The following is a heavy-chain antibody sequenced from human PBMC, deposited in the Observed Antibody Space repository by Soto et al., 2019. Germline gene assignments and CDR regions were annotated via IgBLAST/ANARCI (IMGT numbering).Heavy chain of an antibody. J-gene: IGHJ6*04. CDR2: IYYSGST. V-gene: IGHV4-61*05. D-gene: IGHD3-3*01. CDR1: GGSVSSSSYY. Sequence: SETLSLTCTVSGGSVSSSSYYWGWVRQPPGKGLEWIGYIYYSGSTNYNPSLKSRVTISVDTSKNQFSLKLSSVTAADTAVYYCARHQSNDFWSGYYEDVWGKGTTVTVSS. CDR3: ARHQSNDFWSGYYEDV.